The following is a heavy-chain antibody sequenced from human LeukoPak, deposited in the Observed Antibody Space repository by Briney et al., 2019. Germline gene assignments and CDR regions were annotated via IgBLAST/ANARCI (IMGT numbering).Heavy chain of an antibody. CDR1: GFTFSSSA. CDR2: IKQDGSEM. CDR3: ARTPVGAITP. D-gene: IGHD1-26*01. V-gene: IGHV3-7*01. J-gene: IGHJ5*02. Sequence: GGSLRLSCAASGFTFSSSAMSWVRQAPGKGLEWVANIKQDGSEMYYVDSVKGRFTISRDNAKNSLYLQMNSLRVEDTAVYYCARTPVGAITPWGQGSLVTVSS.